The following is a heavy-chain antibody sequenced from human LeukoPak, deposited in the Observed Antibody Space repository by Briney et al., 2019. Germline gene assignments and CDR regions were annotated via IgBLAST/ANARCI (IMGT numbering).Heavy chain of an antibody. D-gene: IGHD3-9*01. J-gene: IGHJ4*02. V-gene: IGHV1-18*01. CDR3: ARGGYDILTGYYTMDFDY. CDR1: GYTFTSYG. Sequence: ASVKVSCKASGYTFTSYGISWVRQAPGQGLEWMGWISAYNGNTNYAQKLQGRVTMTTDTSTGTAYMELRSLRSDDTAVYYCARGGYDILTGYYTMDFDYWGQGTLVTVSS. CDR2: ISAYNGNT.